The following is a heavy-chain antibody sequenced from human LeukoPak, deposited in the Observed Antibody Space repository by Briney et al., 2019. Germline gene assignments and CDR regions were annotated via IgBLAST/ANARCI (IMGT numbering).Heavy chain of an antibody. V-gene: IGHV3-30*04. CDR1: GFTFSSYA. CDR3: ATYRQVLLPFES. CDR2: ISYDGSNK. J-gene: IGHJ4*02. D-gene: IGHD2-8*02. Sequence: GRSLRLSCAVSGFTFSSYAMHWVRQAPGKGLEWVAVISYDGSNKYYADSVRGRFTISRDNSKSTLSLQMNSLRAEDTAIYYCATYRQVLLPFESWGQGTLVTVSS.